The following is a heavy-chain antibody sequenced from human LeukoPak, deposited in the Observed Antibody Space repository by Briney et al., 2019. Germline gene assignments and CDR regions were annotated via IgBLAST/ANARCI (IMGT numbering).Heavy chain of an antibody. CDR1: GFTFSSYA. D-gene: IGHD3-22*01. Sequence: GGSLTLSCAASGFTFSSYAMSWVRQAPGKGLDWVAAISGSGGSTYYADYVKGRFTISRNNSKNTLYLQMNSLRAEDTAVYYCAKALPTRPHSSGYYSDAFDIWGQGTMVTVSS. CDR3: AKALPTRPHSSGYYSDAFDI. V-gene: IGHV3-23*01. J-gene: IGHJ3*02. CDR2: ISGSGGST.